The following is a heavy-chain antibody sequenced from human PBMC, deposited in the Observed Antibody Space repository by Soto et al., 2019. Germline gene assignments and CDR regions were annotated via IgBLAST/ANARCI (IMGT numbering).Heavy chain of an antibody. CDR2: INADYGNT. V-gene: IGHV1-18*04. Sequence: QLQLVQSGTELKKPGASVKVSCKASGYTFTNYGITWVRRAPGQGLEWMGWINADYGNTNYEQKFQGRVTMTTDTSTNTAYMELRSLRSDDTAVYYCARKSLSNFNWFDPWGQGTLVTVSS. CDR3: ARKSLSNFNWFDP. D-gene: IGHD4-4*01. J-gene: IGHJ5*02. CDR1: GYTFTNYG.